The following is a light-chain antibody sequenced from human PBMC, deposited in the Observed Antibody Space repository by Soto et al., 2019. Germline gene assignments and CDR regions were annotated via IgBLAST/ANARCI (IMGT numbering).Light chain of an antibody. CDR1: QSISNW. V-gene: IGKV1-5*03. Sequence: DIQMPQSPSTLSASVGDRVTITCRASQSISNWLAWYKQKPGKAPNLLIYKASSLESGVPSRFSGSGSVTEFALTISNLQTDDLATNYCQQHNTYPLSCGGGTKVEIK. J-gene: IGKJ4*01. CDR2: KAS. CDR3: QQHNTYPLS.